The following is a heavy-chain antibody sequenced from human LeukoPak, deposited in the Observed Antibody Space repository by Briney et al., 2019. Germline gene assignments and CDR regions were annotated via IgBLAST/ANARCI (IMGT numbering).Heavy chain of an antibody. CDR1: GFTFDDYA. Sequence: PGGSLRLSCAASGFTFDDYAMHWVRQSPGRGLEWVSGINWNGRTIGYAGSVKGRFTISRDNVNNSLYLQMTSLRVDDTAVYYCAVELAPPGAFDIWGQGTMVTVSS. V-gene: IGHV3-9*01. CDR2: INWNGRTI. D-gene: IGHD1-26*01. CDR3: AVELAPPGAFDI. J-gene: IGHJ3*02.